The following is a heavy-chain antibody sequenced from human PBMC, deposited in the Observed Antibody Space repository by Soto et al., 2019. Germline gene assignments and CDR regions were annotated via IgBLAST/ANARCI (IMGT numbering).Heavy chain of an antibody. Sequence: SETLSLTCTVSGGSISSGDYYWSWIRQPPGKGLEWIGYIYYSGSTYYNPSLKSRVTISVDTSKNQFSLKLSSVTAADTAVYYCAVVVVITTWDNWFDPWGQATLVTVSS. V-gene: IGHV4-30-4*01. CDR3: AVVVVITTWDNWFDP. D-gene: IGHD3-22*01. J-gene: IGHJ5*02. CDR2: IYYSGST. CDR1: GGSISSGDYY.